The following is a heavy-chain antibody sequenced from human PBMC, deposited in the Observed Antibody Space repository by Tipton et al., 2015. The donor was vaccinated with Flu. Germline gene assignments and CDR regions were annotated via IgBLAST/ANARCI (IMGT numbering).Heavy chain of an antibody. Sequence: GSLRLSCAASGFTFSSYAMSWVRQAPGKGLEWVSAISGSGGSTYYADSVKGRFTISRDNAKNSLYLQMNSLRAEDTAVYYCARAGRRSSTRGVYYFDYWGQGTLVTVSS. CDR2: ISGSGGST. CDR3: ARAGRRSSTRGVYYFDY. CDR1: GFTFSSYA. V-gene: IGHV3-23*01. J-gene: IGHJ4*02. D-gene: IGHD2-2*01.